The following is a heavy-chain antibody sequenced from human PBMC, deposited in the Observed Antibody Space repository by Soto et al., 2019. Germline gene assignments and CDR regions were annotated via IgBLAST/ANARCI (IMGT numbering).Heavy chain of an antibody. CDR2: IYPGDSDT. CDR1: GYSFTSYW. V-gene: IGHV5-51*01. D-gene: IGHD3-3*01. CDR3: ARQQYDFWSGYNYYYYYGMDV. J-gene: IGHJ6*02. Sequence: GESLKISCKGSGYSFTSYWIGWVRQMPGKGLEWMEIIYPGDSDTRYSPSFQGQVTISAAKSISTAYLQWSSLKASDTAMYYCARQQYDFWSGYNYYYYYGMDVWGQGTTVTVSS.